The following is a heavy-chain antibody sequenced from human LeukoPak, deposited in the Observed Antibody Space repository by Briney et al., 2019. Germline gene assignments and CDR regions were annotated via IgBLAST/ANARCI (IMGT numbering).Heavy chain of an antibody. CDR3: AREVATTTYFDY. CDR2: INRSGST. CDR1: GGSFSGYY. J-gene: IGHJ4*02. V-gene: IGHV4-34*01. D-gene: IGHD5-12*01. Sequence: SETLSLTCAVYGGSFSGYYWSWIRQPPGKGLEWIGEINRSGSTNYNPSLKSRVTISVDTSKNQFSLKLSSVTAADTAVYYCAREVATTTYFDYWGQGTLVTVSS.